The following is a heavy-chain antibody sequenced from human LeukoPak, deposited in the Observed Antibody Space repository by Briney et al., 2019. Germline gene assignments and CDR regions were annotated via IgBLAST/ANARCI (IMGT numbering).Heavy chain of an antibody. CDR3: ARLARLTLTRGVTGHHSLDV. D-gene: IGHD3-10*01. J-gene: IGHJ6*04. CDR2: IYYSGTT. Sequence: PSETLSLTCIVSGGSMDSFYWSWIRQSPGGGLEWSGYIYYSGTTNYNPSLRSRLTISVDTYKNKFSLKLSSVTAADTAVYYCARLARLTLTRGVTGHHSLDVWGKGTKVTVSS. V-gene: IGHV4-59*01. CDR1: GGSMDSFY.